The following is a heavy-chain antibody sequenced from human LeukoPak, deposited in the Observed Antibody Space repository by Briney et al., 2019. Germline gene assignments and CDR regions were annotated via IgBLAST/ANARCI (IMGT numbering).Heavy chain of an antibody. V-gene: IGHV4-34*01. CDR1: GGSFSGYY. D-gene: IGHD3-3*01. CDR2: INHSGST. CDR3: ARGVSNYDFWSGYYKRCRYFDY. J-gene: IGHJ4*02. Sequence: SETLSLTCAVYGGSFSGYYWSWNRQPPGKGLEWIGEINHSGSTNYNPSLKSRVTISVDTSKNQFSLKLSSVTAADTAVYYCARGVSNYDFWSGYYKRCRYFDYWGQGTLVTVSS.